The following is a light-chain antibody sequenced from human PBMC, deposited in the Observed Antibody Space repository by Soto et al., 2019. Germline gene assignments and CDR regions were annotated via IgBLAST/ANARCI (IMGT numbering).Light chain of an antibody. V-gene: IGKV1-5*03. J-gene: IGKJ5*01. Sequence: DTQMPQSPSTLSASVGDRVTITYGASQSISVWLAWYQQKAGKAPNLLIYKASRLESGVPSRFSGSGSGTDFTLTISSLQPEDFATYYCQQSYSTPITFGQGTGLEIK. CDR2: KAS. CDR3: QQSYSTPIT. CDR1: QSISVW.